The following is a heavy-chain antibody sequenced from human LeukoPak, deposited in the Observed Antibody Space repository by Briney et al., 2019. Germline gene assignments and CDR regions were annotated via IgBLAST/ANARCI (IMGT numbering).Heavy chain of an antibody. CDR2: LYYSGST. D-gene: IGHD5-12*01. J-gene: IGHJ4*02. V-gene: IGHV4-39*01. CDR3: ARQAISGYDPPPFDT. Sequence: SETLSLTCTLSGGSITSSTCCWGWIRQPPGKGLEWIGSLYYSGSTYYNPSLKSRVTISVDTSKNQFSLKLSSVTAADTAVYYCARQAISGYDPPPFDTWGQGTLVTVSS. CDR1: GGSITSSTCC.